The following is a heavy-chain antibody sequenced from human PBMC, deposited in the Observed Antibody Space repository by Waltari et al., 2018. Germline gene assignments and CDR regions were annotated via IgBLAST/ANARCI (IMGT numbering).Heavy chain of an antibody. V-gene: IGHV1-3*01. CDR3: ARDTYYDSSGYYYSFDY. J-gene: IGHJ4*02. CDR2: INAGNGNT. CDR1: GYTFTRYP. D-gene: IGHD3-22*01. Sequence: QVQLVQSGAEVKKPGASVKVSCNASGYTFTRYPIHWCRQAPGQRLEWMGWINAGNGNTKYSQKFQGRVTITSDTSASTAYMELSSLRSEDTAVYYCARDTYYDSSGYYYSFDYWGQGTLVTVSS.